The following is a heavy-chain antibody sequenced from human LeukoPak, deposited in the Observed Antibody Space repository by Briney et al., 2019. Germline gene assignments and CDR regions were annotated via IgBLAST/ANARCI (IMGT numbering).Heavy chain of an antibody. J-gene: IGHJ4*02. V-gene: IGHV4-39*01. Sequence: SETLSLTCTVSGGSISSSSYYWGWIRQPPGKGLEWIGSIYYSGSTYYNPSLKSRVTISVDTSKNQFSLTLSSVTAADTAVYYWARSETQMPYCGGDCYSFDYWGQGTLVTVSS. CDR2: IYYSGST. D-gene: IGHD2-21*02. CDR1: GGSISSSSYY. CDR3: ARSETQMPYCGGDCYSFDY.